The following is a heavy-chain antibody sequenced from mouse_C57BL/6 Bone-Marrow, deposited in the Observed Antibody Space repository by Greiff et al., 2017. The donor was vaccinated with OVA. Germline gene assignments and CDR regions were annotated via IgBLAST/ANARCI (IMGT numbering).Heavy chain of an antibody. Sequence: EVQLQQSGAELVRPGASVKLSCTASGFNIKDDYMHWVKQRPEQGLEWIGWIDPENGDTEYASKFQGKATITADTSSNTAYLQLSSLTSEAPAVYYCTTPINTVAFDYWGQGTTLTVSA. CDR3: TTPINTVAFDY. CDR2: IDPENGDT. J-gene: IGHJ2*01. CDR1: GFNIKDDY. D-gene: IGHD1-1*01. V-gene: IGHV14-4*01.